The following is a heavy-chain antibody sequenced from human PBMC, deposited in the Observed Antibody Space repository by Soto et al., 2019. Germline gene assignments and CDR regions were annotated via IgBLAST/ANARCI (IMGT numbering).Heavy chain of an antibody. D-gene: IGHD2-15*01. CDR2: ISSSSSTI. CDR1: GFTFSSYS. J-gene: IGHJ4*02. V-gene: IGHV3-48*02. CDR3: ARAPYCSGGSCYSGADY. Sequence: EVQLVESGGGLVQPGGSLRLSCAASGFTFSSYSMNWVRQAPGKGLEWVSYISSSSSTIYYADSVKGRFTISRDNAKNSLYLQMNSLRDEDTAVYYCARAPYCSGGSCYSGADYWGQGTLVSVSS.